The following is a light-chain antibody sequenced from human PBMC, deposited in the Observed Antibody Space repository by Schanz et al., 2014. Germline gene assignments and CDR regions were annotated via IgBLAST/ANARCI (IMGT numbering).Light chain of an antibody. CDR2: DVS. CDR3: SSYTSRSTL. CDR1: SSDLGGYNY. Sequence: QSALTQPASVSGSPGQSITISCTGTSSDLGGYNYVSWYQQYPGKAPKLIIYDVSNRPSGVSNRFSGSKSGNTASLTISGIQAEDEADYYCSSYTSRSTLFGGGTKLTVL. J-gene: IGLJ3*02. V-gene: IGLV2-14*01.